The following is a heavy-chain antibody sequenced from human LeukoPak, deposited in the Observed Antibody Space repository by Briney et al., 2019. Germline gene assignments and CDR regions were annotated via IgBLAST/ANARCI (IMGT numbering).Heavy chain of an antibody. J-gene: IGHJ6*02. CDR2: IKQDGSER. V-gene: IGHV3-7*01. D-gene: IGHD3-22*01. Sequence: GGSLRLFCAASGFTFSSYWMSWVRQAPGKGLEWVANIKQDGSERYYVDSVKGRFTISRDNAKNSLYLQMNSLRAEDTAVYYCARKTYYYDSSGYYLGYGMDVWGQGTTVTVSS. CDR1: GFTFSSYW. CDR3: ARKTYYYDSSGYYLGYGMDV.